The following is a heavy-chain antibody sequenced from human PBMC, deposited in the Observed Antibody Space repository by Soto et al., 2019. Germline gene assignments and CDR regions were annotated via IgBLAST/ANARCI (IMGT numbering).Heavy chain of an antibody. D-gene: IGHD6-13*01. J-gene: IGHJ4*02. Sequence: GASVKVSCKASGYTFTGYYMHWVRQAPGQGLEWMGWINPNSGGTNYAQKFQGRVTMTRDTSISTAYMELSRLRSDDTAVYYCARGRGSSWYEDYFDYWGQGTLVTVSS. CDR3: ARGRGSSWYEDYFDY. CDR2: INPNSGGT. V-gene: IGHV1-2*02. CDR1: GYTFTGYY.